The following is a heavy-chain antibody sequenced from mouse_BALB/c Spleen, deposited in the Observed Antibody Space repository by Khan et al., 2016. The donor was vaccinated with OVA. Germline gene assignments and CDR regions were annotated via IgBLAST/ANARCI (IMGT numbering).Heavy chain of an antibody. J-gene: IGHJ3*01. CDR3: ASHLTGSFAY. CDR1: GFTFSSYS. Sequence: DVHLVESGGDLVKPGGSLKLSCAASGFTFSSYSMSWVRQTPDKRLEWVASISSGGDYTYYPDIVKGRFTISRDNAKNTLYLEMSSLKSEDTAMYYCASHLTGSFAYWGQGTLVTVSA. V-gene: IGHV5-6*01. CDR2: ISSGGDYT. D-gene: IGHD4-1*01.